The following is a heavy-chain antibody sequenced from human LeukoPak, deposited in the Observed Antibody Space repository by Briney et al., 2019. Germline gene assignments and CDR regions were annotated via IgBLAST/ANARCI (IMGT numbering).Heavy chain of an antibody. D-gene: IGHD4-17*01. CDR2: IYYSGST. J-gene: IGHJ4*02. V-gene: IGHV4-39*02. CDR3: ARDWATVTELDY. CDR1: GGSISSSSYY. Sequence: SETLSLTCTVSGGSISSSSYYWGWIRQPPGKGLEWIGSIYYSGSTYYNPSLKSRVTISIDTSKNQFSLKLSSVTAADTAVYYCARDWATVTELDYWGQGTLVTVSS.